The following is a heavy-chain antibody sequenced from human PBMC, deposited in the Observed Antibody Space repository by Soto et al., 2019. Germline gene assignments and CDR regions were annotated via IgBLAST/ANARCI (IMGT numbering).Heavy chain of an antibody. CDR1: GYTFTSYA. J-gene: IGHJ5*02. Sequence: QVQLVQSGAEEKKPGASVKVSCKASGYTFTSYAMHWVRQAPGQRLEWMGWINAGNGNTKYSQKFQGRVTITRDTSASTAYMELSSLRSEDTAVYYCARVRYYCDYVRWFGPWGQGTLVTVSS. V-gene: IGHV1-3*05. CDR2: INAGNGNT. D-gene: IGHD4-17*01. CDR3: ARVRYYCDYVRWFGP.